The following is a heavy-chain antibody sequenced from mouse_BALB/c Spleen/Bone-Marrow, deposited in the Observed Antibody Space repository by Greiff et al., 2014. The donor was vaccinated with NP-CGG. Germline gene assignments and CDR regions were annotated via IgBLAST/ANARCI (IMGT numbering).Heavy chain of an antibody. V-gene: IGHV5-12-1*01. J-gene: IGHJ2*01. D-gene: IGHD1-1*01. Sequence: EVQLQESGGGLVKPGGSLKLSCAASGFAFSSYDMSWVRQTPEKRLEWVAYISSGGGSTYYPDTVKGRFTISRDNAKNALYLQRSSLKSEDTAMYYCAREVLRDYFDYWGQGTTLTVSS. CDR3: AREVLRDYFDY. CDR1: GFAFSSYD. CDR2: ISSGGGST.